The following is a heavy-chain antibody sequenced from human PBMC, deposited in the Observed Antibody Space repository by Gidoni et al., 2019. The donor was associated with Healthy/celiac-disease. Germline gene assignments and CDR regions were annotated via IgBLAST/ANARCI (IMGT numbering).Heavy chain of an antibody. J-gene: IGHJ3*02. CDR3: ARDVLRYFDWLLTAFDI. Sequence: EVQLVESGGGLVQHGGSLRLSCAASGFTSRSYSMNWVRQAPGKGREWFSDISSSSSTIYYADSVKGRFTISRDNAKNSLYLQMNSLRAEDTAVYYCARDVLRYFDWLLTAFDIWGQGTMVTVSS. CDR2: ISSSSSTI. V-gene: IGHV3-48*04. CDR1: GFTSRSYS. D-gene: IGHD3-9*01.